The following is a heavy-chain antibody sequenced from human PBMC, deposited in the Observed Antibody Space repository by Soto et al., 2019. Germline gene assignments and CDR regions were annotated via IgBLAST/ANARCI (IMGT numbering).Heavy chain of an antibody. Sequence: PSETLSLTCGVYGGSFSAYYWNWIRQPPGKGLEWIGEIHPSGIITYNPSLESRVIISVDTSKNQFSLNLNSLSAADTAVYYCARGQDEAKVGYWGQGTLVTVSS. V-gene: IGHV4-34*01. D-gene: IGHD2-15*01. CDR1: GGSFSAYY. J-gene: IGHJ4*02. CDR3: ARGQDEAKVGY. CDR2: IHPSGII.